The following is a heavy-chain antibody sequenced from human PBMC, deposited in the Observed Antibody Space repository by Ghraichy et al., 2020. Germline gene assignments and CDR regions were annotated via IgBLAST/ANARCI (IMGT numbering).Heavy chain of an antibody. V-gene: IGHV3-72*01. CDR2: SRNKENNYNT. CDR3: VREYFYGMDV. CDR1: GFPFSAYF. Sequence: GESLNISCAASGFPFSAYFMDWARQAPGKGLEWVGLSRNKENNYNTEYAASVRGRFSISRDESKNLMYLQMNSLEAEDTAIYYCVREYFYGMDVWGQGTTVTVSS. J-gene: IGHJ6*02.